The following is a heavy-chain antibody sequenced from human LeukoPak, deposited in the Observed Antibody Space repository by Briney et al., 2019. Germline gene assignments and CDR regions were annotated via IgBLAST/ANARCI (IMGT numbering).Heavy chain of an antibody. V-gene: IGHV1-8*03. Sequence: ASVKVSCKASGYTFIDYYMHWVRQATGQGLEWMGWMNPNSGTTGYAQKFLGRVTITRNTSISTTYMELSSLRSEDTAVYYCARGRSPGTSMEYYYYMDVWGKGTTVTVSS. CDR1: GYTFIDYY. D-gene: IGHD1-1*01. J-gene: IGHJ6*03. CDR3: ARGRSPGTSMEYYYYMDV. CDR2: MNPNSGTT.